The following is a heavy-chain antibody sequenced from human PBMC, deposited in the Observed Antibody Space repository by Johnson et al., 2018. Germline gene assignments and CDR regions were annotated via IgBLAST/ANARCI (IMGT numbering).Heavy chain of an antibody. CDR2: ISYDGSNK. CDR1: GFTFSSYG. J-gene: IGHJ6*04. Sequence: QVQLVQSGGGVVQPGRSLRLSCAASGFTFSSYGMHWVRQAPGKGLEWVAVISYDGSNKYYADSVKGRITISRDNSKNTLYLQMNSRRAEETAVYYCATGQQLNNVDGWGKGTTVTVSS. D-gene: IGHD6-13*01. V-gene: IGHV3-30*03. CDR3: ATGQQLNNVDG.